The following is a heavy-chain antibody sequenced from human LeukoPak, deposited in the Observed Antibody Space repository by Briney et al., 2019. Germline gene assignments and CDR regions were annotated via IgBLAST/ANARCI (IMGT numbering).Heavy chain of an antibody. CDR2: IIGGGGST. Sequence: QPGGSLRLSCVASGFSFSSYAMSWVRQAPGKGLEWVSAIIGGGGSTHYADSVRGRFTVSRDNSMNTLYLQMSSLRADDTAVYYCAKGGGSYYSAVDMWGQGTMVTVSS. J-gene: IGHJ3*02. CDR1: GFSFSSYA. V-gene: IGHV3-23*01. CDR3: AKGGGSYYSAVDM. D-gene: IGHD1-26*01.